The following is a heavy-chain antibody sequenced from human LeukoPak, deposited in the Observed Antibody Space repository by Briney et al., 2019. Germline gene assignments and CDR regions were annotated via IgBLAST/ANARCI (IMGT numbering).Heavy chain of an antibody. J-gene: IGHJ4*02. CDR3: ARARIAVAGTDY. CDR1: GGSFSGYF. V-gene: IGHV4-34*01. D-gene: IGHD6-19*01. Sequence: SETLSLTCAVYGGSFSGYFWSWIRQPPGKGLEWIGEINHSGSTNYNPSLKSRVTISVDTSKNQFSLKLSSVTAADTAVYYCARARIAVAGTDYWGQGTLVTVSS. CDR2: INHSGST.